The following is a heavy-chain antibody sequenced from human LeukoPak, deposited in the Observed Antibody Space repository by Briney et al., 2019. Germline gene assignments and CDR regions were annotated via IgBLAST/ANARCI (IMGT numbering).Heavy chain of an antibody. V-gene: IGHV4-4*09. J-gene: IGHJ4*02. D-gene: IGHD1-1*01. Sequence: SETLSLTCTVSGGSISIYYWSWIRQPPGKVLEWIGYIYTSGSTNYNPSLKSRFTISVDTSKNQFSLKLSSVTAADTAVYYCARLWITTSYFAYWGQGTLVTASS. CDR3: ARLWITTSYFAY. CDR1: GGSISIYY. CDR2: IYTSGST.